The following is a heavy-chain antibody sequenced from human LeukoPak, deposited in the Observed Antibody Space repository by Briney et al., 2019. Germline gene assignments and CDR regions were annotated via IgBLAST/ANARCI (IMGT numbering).Heavy chain of an antibody. Sequence: SETLSLTCTVSGGSISSGDYYWSWIRQPPGEGLEWIGYIYYSGSTYYNPSLKSRVTISVDTSKNQFSLKLSSVSAADTAVYYCAREPAARYYYGMDVWGQGTTVTVSS. D-gene: IGHD2-2*01. J-gene: IGHJ6*02. CDR1: GGSISSGDYY. V-gene: IGHV4-30-4*01. CDR3: AREPAARYYYGMDV. CDR2: IYYSGST.